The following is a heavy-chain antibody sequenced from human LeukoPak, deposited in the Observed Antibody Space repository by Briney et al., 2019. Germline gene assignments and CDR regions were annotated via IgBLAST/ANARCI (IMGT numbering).Heavy chain of an antibody. Sequence: GASVKVSCKASGYTFTSYYMHWVRQAPGQGLEWMGIINPSGGSTSYAQKFQGRVTTTRDTSTSTVYMELSSLRSEDTAVYYCARAGTHDAFDIWGQGTMVTVSS. D-gene: IGHD1-14*01. J-gene: IGHJ3*02. CDR2: INPSGGST. CDR1: GYTFTSYY. V-gene: IGHV1-46*01. CDR3: ARAGTHDAFDI.